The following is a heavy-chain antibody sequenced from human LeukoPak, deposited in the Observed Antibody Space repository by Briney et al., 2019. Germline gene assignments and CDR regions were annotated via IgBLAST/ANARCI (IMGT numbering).Heavy chain of an antibody. D-gene: IGHD6-13*01. CDR2: IYYSGNT. CDR1: GGSISSYY. CDR3: ARRARATAGGDYLDY. V-gene: IGHV4-59*08. J-gene: IGHJ4*02. Sequence: PSETLSLTCTVSGGSISSYYWTWVRQPPGMRLEWIGYIYYSGNTNYNPSLKSRVTISLDTSRNQFSLKLSSVTAADTAVYYCARRARATAGGDYLDYWGQGTLVTVSS.